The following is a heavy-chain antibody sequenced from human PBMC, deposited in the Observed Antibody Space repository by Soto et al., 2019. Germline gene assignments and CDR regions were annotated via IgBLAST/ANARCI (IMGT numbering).Heavy chain of an antibody. D-gene: IGHD6-6*01. J-gene: IGHJ3*02. CDR3: AHGIYASSDDAFEI. CDR1: GFSLTTSAVG. Sequence: QITLKESGPTLVKLTQTLTLTCTFSGFSLTTSAVGVGWIRHPPGKALKWLALIYWDDEKRYTPSLQSRPTLTKDPSKNQVDLTVTNMNPADTGKYYCAHGIYASSDDAFEIWGQGTMVYVAS. CDR2: IYWDDEK. V-gene: IGHV2-5*02.